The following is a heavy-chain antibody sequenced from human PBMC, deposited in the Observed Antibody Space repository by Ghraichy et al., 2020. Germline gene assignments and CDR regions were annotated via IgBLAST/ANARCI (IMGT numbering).Heavy chain of an antibody. CDR1: GFTFSNYW. V-gene: IGHV3-7*01. Sequence: GESLNISCAASGFTFSNYWMSWVRQAPGKGLEWVVNIKQDGSEKHYVDSVKGRFTISRDNAKNSLFLQMNSLRAEDTAVYYCARFLSGGSCSRTTCYAFDSWGQGTLVTVSS. CDR2: IKQDGSEK. J-gene: IGHJ4*02. CDR3: ARFLSGGSCSRTTCYAFDS. D-gene: IGHD2-2*01.